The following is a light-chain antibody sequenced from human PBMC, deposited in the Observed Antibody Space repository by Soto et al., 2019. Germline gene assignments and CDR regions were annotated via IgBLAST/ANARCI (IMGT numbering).Light chain of an antibody. CDR3: QQYHTSPLT. Sequence: EIVLTQSPGTLSLSPGERATFSCRASQSVSSSYIAWYQQKRGQAPRRLIYGASIRATGIPDRFSGSGSGTDLTLTISRLEPEDFALYYCQQYHTSPLTFGQGTKVDI. CDR1: QSVSSSY. CDR2: GAS. V-gene: IGKV3-20*01. J-gene: IGKJ1*01.